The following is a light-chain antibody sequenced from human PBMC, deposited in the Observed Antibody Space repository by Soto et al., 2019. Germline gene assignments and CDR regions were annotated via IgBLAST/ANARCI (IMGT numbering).Light chain of an antibody. CDR2: EVS. CDR3: SSYAGTDNPYV. CDR1: SSDVGGNNY. J-gene: IGLJ1*01. V-gene: IGLV2-8*01. Sequence: QSALTQPPSASGSPGQSVTISCTGTSSDVGGNNYVSWYQQHPGKAPKLMIYEVSKRPSGVPDRFSGSKSGNTASLSVSGLQTEDEADYYCSSYAGTDNPYVFGTGTKVTVL.